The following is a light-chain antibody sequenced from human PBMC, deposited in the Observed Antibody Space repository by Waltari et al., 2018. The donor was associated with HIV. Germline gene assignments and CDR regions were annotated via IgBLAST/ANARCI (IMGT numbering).Light chain of an antibody. CDR3: CSYAGSSNWV. V-gene: IGLV2-23*01. Sequence: QSALTQPASVSGSPGQSLTIPCTGSSSDVGSYTLVSWYQQHPGKAPKLMIFEGINRSSGVSNRFSGSKSGNTASLTISGLQAEDEADYYCCSYAGSSNWVFGGGTKLTVL. J-gene: IGLJ3*02. CDR2: EGI. CDR1: SSDVGSYTL.